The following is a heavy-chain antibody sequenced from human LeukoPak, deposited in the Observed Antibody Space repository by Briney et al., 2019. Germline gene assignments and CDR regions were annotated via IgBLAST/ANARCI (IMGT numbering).Heavy chain of an antibody. CDR1: GFTFSSYD. V-gene: IGHV3-13*01. CDR3: AREKLDYGDYESQEGGYFDY. D-gene: IGHD4-17*01. Sequence: PGGSLRLSCAASGFTFSSYDMHWVRQATGKGLEWVSAIGTAGDTYYPGSVKGRFTISRENAKNSLYLQMNSLRAEDTAVYYCAREKLDYGDYESQEGGYFDYWGQGTLVTVSS. CDR2: IGTAGDT. J-gene: IGHJ4*02.